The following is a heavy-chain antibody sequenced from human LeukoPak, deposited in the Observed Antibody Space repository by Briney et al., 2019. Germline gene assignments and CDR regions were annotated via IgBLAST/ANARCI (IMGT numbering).Heavy chain of an antibody. CDR2: IHTSGSN. CDR3: ARLSAAVHLGAFDL. J-gene: IGHJ3*01. Sequence: PSETLSLTCAVSGVSISPYYWAWIRQPPGKGLEWIGYIHTSGSNNQYPSLRSRVTISVDKSKNHFSLRLTSVTAADTAVYYCARLSAAVHLGAFDLWGQGTMVTVSS. V-gene: IGHV4-4*09. D-gene: IGHD3-3*01. CDR1: GVSISPYY.